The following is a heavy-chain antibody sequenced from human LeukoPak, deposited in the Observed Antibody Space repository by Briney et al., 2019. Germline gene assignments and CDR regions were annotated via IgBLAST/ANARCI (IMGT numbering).Heavy chain of an antibody. V-gene: IGHV3-23*01. CDR3: ARDERLLSFLK. CDR2: ISSSGVDT. D-gene: IGHD3-3*01. J-gene: IGHJ4*02. Sequence: GGSLRLSCAASEFTFTNYAMAWVRQGPGKGLEWVSSISSSGVDTYYADSVKGRFTVSRDNSKNTLYLQMNSLRADDTAVYYCARDERLLSFLKWGQGTLVTVSS. CDR1: EFTFTNYA.